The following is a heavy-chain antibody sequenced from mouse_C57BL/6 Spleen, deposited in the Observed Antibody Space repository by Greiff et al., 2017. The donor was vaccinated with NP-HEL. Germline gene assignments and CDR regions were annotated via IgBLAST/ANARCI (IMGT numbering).Heavy chain of an antibody. J-gene: IGHJ4*01. CDR2: INPNNGGT. Sequence: EVKLMESGPELVKPGASVKISCKASGYTFTDYYMNWVKQSHGKSLEWIGDINPNNGGTSYNQKFKGKATLTVDKSSSTAYMELRSLTSEDSAVYYCARNPGYYYAMDYWGQGTSVTVSS. CDR3: ARNPGYYYAMDY. CDR1: GYTFTDYY. V-gene: IGHV1-26*01.